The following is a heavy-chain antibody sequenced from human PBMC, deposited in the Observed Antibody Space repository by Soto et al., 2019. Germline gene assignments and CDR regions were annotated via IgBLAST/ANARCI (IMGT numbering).Heavy chain of an antibody. CDR3: ARPANVLRILEWLSYFDY. CDR1: GYSFTSYW. D-gene: IGHD3-3*01. CDR2: IYPGDSET. J-gene: IGHJ4*02. V-gene: IGHV5-51*01. Sequence: EVQLVQSGAEVKKPGDSLKISCKGSGYSFTSYWIGWVRQMPGKGLEWMGIIYPGDSETRYSPPFQGQVTISADKSINTAYLQWTSLTASDTAMYYCARPANVLRILEWLSYFDYWGQGTLVSVSS.